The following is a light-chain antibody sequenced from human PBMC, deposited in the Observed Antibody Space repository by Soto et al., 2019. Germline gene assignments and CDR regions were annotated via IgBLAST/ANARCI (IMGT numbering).Light chain of an antibody. V-gene: IGLV3-9*01. CDR2: RDS. Sequence: SYELTQPLSVSVALGQTARITCGGNNIGRKNVHWYQQKPGQAPVLVIYRDSNRPSGIPERFSGSNSGNTATLTISRAQAGDAADYYCQVWDSSTVVFGGGTKLTVL. CDR3: QVWDSSTVV. J-gene: IGLJ2*01. CDR1: NIGRKN.